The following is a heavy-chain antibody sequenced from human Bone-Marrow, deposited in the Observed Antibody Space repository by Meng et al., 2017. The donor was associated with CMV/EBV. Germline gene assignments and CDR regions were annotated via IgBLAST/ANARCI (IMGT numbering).Heavy chain of an antibody. CDR3: ARQSGGSCFDA. J-gene: IGHJ5*02. Sequence: GGSLRLSCAASGFTVSSNYMSWVRQAPGKGLEWVSVIYSGGNTYYADSVKGRFTISRDNPKNTLYLQMNSLRAEDTAVYYCARQSGGSCFDAWGQGTLVTVSS. CDR1: GFTVSSNY. CDR2: IYSGGNT. V-gene: IGHV3-53*01. D-gene: IGHD2-15*01.